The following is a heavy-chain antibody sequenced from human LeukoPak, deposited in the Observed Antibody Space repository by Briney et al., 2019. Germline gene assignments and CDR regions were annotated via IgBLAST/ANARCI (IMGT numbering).Heavy chain of an antibody. CDR1: GYTFTGYY. CDR3: ARERLITTADSGDFDY. V-gene: IGHV1-2*02. Sequence: ASVKVSCKASGYTFTGYYMHWVRQAPGQGLEWMGWINPNSGGTNYAQKFQGRVTMTRDTSISTAYMELSRLRSDDTAVYYCARERLITTADSGDFDYWGQGTLVTVSS. CDR2: INPNSGGT. D-gene: IGHD3-10*01. J-gene: IGHJ4*02.